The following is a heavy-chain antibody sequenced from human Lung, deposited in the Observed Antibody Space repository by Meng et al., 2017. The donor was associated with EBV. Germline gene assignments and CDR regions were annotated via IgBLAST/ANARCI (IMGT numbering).Heavy chain of an antibody. CDR3: TSRSF. CDR1: WFTFSASA. CDR2: IRSKANNYAT. Sequence: VAPGGGLVQPGGSLKLSCAASWFTFSASAMHWVRQASGKGLEWVGRIRSKANNYATAFGASVEGRFTISRDDSNNTAYLQMNSLKTEDTAVYYCTSRSFWGQGILVTVSS. J-gene: IGHJ4*02. V-gene: IGHV3-73*01.